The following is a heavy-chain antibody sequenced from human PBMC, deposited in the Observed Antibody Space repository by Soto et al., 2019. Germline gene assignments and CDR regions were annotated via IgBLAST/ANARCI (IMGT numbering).Heavy chain of an antibody. J-gene: IGHJ4*02. CDR2: MYSSGSS. D-gene: IGHD2-15*01. V-gene: IGHV4-59*01. CDR3: ARVGSAFDY. Sequence: SETLSLTCTVSGVSITIYKWSWIRQSPGKGLEWIAYMYSSGSSNYNPSLKSRVTISVDTSRNQYSLQLNSATAADTAVYYCARVGSAFDYWGQGTLITVSS. CDR1: GVSITIYK.